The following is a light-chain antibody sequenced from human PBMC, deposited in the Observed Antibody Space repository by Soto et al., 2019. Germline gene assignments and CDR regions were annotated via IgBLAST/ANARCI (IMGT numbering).Light chain of an antibody. CDR3: QQYGSSFT. V-gene: IGKV3-20*01. Sequence: EIVLTQSPGTLSLSPGERATLSCRASQSVSSSYIAWYQQKPGQAPRLLICGASSRATGIPDRFSGSGSGTDFTLTISRLEPEDFAVYYCQQYGSSFTFGPGTKVDIK. CDR1: QSVSSSY. J-gene: IGKJ3*01. CDR2: GAS.